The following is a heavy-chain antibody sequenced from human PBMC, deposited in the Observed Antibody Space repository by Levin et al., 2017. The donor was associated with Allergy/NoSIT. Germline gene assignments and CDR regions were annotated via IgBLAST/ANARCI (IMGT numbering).Heavy chain of an antibody. J-gene: IGHJ3*02. V-gene: IGHV4-59*08. CDR1: GGSLSKFY. D-gene: IGHD6-19*01. CDR3: ASQRGWSSLYAFDM. CDR2: IYYRGST. Sequence: SETLSLTCTVSGGSLSKFYWSWIRQPPGKGLEWIGYIYYRGSTSYNPFLKDRLTISVDTSKNQFSLRLSPVTAADTAVYYCASQRGWSSLYAFDMWGQGRMVIVSA.